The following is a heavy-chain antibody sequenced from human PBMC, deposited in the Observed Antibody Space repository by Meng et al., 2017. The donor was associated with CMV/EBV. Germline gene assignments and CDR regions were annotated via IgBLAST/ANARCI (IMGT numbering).Heavy chain of an antibody. D-gene: IGHD5-24*01. CDR3: AREGCLQLRYFDY. Sequence: SETLSLTCTVSGGSISSSSYYWGWIRQPPGKGLEWIGSIYYSGSTYYNPSLKSRVTISVDTSKNQFSLKLSSVTAADTAVYYCAREGCLQLRYFDYWGQGTLVTSPQ. V-gene: IGHV4-39*07. CDR2: IYYSGST. J-gene: IGHJ4*02. CDR1: GGSISSSSYY.